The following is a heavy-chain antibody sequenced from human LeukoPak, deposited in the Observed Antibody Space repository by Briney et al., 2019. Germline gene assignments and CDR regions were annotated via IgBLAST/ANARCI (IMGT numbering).Heavy chain of an antibody. D-gene: IGHD6-19*01. CDR1: GFSFSTYS. V-gene: IGHV3-21*06. CDR2: VSGTSEYR. Sequence: PGGSLRLSCAASGFSFSTYSMIWVRQTPGKGLEWVSSVSGTSEYRYYADSVRGRFTIFRDNAKNTVYLQMNSLRAEDTAVYYCARWYSSGWYSDYWGQGTLVTVSS. CDR3: ARWYSSGWYSDY. J-gene: IGHJ4*02.